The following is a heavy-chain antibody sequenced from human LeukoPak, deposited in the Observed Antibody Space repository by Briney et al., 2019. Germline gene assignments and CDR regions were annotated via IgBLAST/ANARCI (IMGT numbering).Heavy chain of an antibody. CDR3: ARGGRDYGSGSYYYNWFDP. Sequence: ASVKVSCKASGYTFTSYYMHWVRQAPGQGLEWMGWINPNSGGTNYAQKFQGWVTMTRDTSISTAYMELSRLRSDDTAVYYCARGGRDYGSGSYYYNWFDPWGQGTLVTVSS. CDR1: GYTFTSYY. CDR2: INPNSGGT. D-gene: IGHD3-10*01. V-gene: IGHV1-2*04. J-gene: IGHJ5*02.